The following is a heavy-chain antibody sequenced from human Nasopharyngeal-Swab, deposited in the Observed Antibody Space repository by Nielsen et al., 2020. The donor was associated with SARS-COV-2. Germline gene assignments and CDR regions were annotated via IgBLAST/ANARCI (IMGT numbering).Heavy chain of an antibody. D-gene: IGHD3-16*02. V-gene: IGHV3-7*01. CDR1: GFTFSNYW. Sequence: GGSLRLSCAAPGFTFSNYWMTWVRQAPGKGLEWVANIKQDGSEKVYVYSVKGRFSISRDNAKHSLYLQMNSLRAEDTAVYYCAREDGTHDYLWGSYRYSPLYRYFDLWGRGTLVTVSS. CDR2: IKQDGSEK. CDR3: AREDGTHDYLWGSYRYSPLYRYFDL. J-gene: IGHJ2*01.